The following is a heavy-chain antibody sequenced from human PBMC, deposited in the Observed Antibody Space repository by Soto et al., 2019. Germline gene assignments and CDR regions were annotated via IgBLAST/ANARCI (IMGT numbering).Heavy chain of an antibody. Sequence: GGSLRLSCAASGFTFSSDAMSWVRQAPGRGLEWVSAISGSGGSTYYADSVKGRFTISRDNSKNTLYLQMNSLRAEDTAVYSCAKDPSGLGSNWFDPWGQGTLVTVSS. D-gene: IGHD7-27*01. CDR1: GFTFSSDA. V-gene: IGHV3-23*01. CDR2: ISGSGGST. J-gene: IGHJ5*02. CDR3: AKDPSGLGSNWFDP.